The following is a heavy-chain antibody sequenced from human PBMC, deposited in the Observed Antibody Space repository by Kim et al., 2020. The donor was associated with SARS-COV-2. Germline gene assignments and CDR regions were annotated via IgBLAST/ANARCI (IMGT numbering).Heavy chain of an antibody. CDR3: ARGRYYGSGSFFRFDY. V-gene: IGHV4-34*01. D-gene: IGHD3-10*01. Sequence: SETLSLTCAVYGGSFSGYYWSWIRQPPGKGLEWIGEINHSGSTNYNPSLKSRVTISVDTSKNQFSLKLSSVTAADTAVYYCARGRYYGSGSFFRFDYWG. J-gene: IGHJ4*01. CDR2: INHSGST. CDR1: GGSFSGYY.